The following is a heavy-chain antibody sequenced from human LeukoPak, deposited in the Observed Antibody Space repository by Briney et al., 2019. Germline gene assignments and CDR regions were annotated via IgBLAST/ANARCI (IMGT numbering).Heavy chain of an antibody. D-gene: IGHD4-17*01. CDR1: GFTFSSYG. CDR2: IRYDGSNK. V-gene: IGHV3-33*01. Sequence: PGGSLRLSCAASGFTFSSYGMHWVRQAPGKGLEWVAVIRYDGSNKYYADSVKGRFTISRDNSKNTLYLQMNSLRAEDTAVYYCARDPHGDYVLDYWGQGTLVTVSS. J-gene: IGHJ4*02. CDR3: ARDPHGDYVLDY.